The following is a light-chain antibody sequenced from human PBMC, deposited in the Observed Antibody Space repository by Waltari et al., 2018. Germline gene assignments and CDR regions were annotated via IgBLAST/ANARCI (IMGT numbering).Light chain of an antibody. CDR3: QQYYSTLSLT. CDR1: QSVLYSSNNKNY. J-gene: IGKJ2*01. V-gene: IGKV4-1*01. Sequence: DIVMTQSPDSLAVSLGERATINCKSSQSVLYSSNNKNYLAWYQQKPGQPPKLLIYLASTRESGVPDRFSGSGSGTDFTLTISSLQAEDVAVYYCQQYYSTLSLTFGQGTKLEIK. CDR2: LAS.